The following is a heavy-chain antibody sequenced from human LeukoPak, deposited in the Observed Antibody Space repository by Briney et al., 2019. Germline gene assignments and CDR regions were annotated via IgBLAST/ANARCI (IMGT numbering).Heavy chain of an antibody. CDR1: GYTFTSYN. Sequence: ASVKVSCTASGYTFTSYNINWVRQATGHGLEWMGWMNPNSGNTGYTQKFQGRVTMARNTSISTDYMELRSLGSEDTAVYDCASSYDSSGYFGSEGYWGQGTLVTVSS. V-gene: IGHV1-8*01. CDR3: ASSYDSSGYFGSEGY. J-gene: IGHJ4*02. CDR2: MNPNSGNT. D-gene: IGHD3-22*01.